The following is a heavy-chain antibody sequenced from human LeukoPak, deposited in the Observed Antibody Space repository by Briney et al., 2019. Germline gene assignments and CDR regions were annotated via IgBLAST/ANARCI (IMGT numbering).Heavy chain of an antibody. CDR1: GFTFSSYG. CDR3: ARGSGPNSTYYYYYMDV. CDR2: ISYDGSNK. Sequence: GGSLRLSCAASGFTFSSYGMHWVRQAPGKGLEWVAVISYDGSNKYYADSVKGRFTISRDNAKNSLYLQMNSLRAEDTAVYYCARGSGPNSTYYYYYMDVWGKGTTVTISS. D-gene: IGHD5-24*01. J-gene: IGHJ6*03. V-gene: IGHV3-30*03.